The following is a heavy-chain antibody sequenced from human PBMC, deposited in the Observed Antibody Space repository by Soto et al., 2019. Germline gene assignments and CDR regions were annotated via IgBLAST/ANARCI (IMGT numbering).Heavy chain of an antibody. CDR3: AMSGFAERRASNWFGP. CDR1: GGSISSGSHY. V-gene: IGHV4-39*01. CDR2: IYYTGST. D-gene: IGHD3-10*01. J-gene: IGHJ5*02. Sequence: SETLSLTCTVSGGSISSGSHYGGWIRQPPGKGLEWIGCIYYTGSTYYNMSLKSRVTISVDTSKNQFSLKLHSVTAADTAVYYCAMSGFAERRASNWFGPWGQRTLFTVSS.